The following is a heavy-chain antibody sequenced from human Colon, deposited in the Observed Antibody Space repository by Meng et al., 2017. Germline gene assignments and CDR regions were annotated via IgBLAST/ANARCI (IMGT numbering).Heavy chain of an antibody. D-gene: IGHD3-10*01. Sequence: CPVLVTPSQPLSLLCSVSGDSITRGGYHWSWVRQRPGRGLEWVGHIYYGGSAFYNPALRSRLTMSTDRSANQFSLRVTSVTAADTATYFCARGLKGSLEFWGQGALVTVSS. CDR2: IYYGGSA. CDR1: GDSITRGGYH. J-gene: IGHJ4*02. V-gene: IGHV4-31*03. CDR3: ARGLKGSLEF.